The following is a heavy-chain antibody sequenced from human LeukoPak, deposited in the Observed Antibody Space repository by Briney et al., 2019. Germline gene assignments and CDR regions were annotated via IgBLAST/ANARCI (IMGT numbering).Heavy chain of an antibody. CDR1: GYTFTSYG. CDR3: ARDDYYGSGSYLDFDY. CDR2: ISAYNGNT. J-gene: IGHJ4*02. D-gene: IGHD3-10*01. Sequence: ASVKVSCKASGYTFTSYGISWVRQAPGQGLEWMGWISAYNGNTNYAQKLQGRVTMTTDTSTSTAYMEPRSLRSDDTAVYYCARDDYYGSGSYLDFDYWGQGTLVTVSS. V-gene: IGHV1-18*01.